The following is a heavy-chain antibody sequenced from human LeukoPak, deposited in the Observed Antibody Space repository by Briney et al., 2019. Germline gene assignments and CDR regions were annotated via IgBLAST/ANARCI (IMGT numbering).Heavy chain of an antibody. V-gene: IGHV1-69*01. CDR3: ASRGHGYPNWFDP. CDR1: GGTFSSYA. J-gene: IGHJ5*02. CDR2: IIPIFGTA. D-gene: IGHD3-10*01. Sequence: GSSVKVSCKASGGTFSSYAISWVRQAPGQGLEWMGGIIPIFGTANYAQKFQGRVTITADESTSTAYMELSSLRSVDTAVYYCASRGHGYPNWFDPWGQGTLVTVSS.